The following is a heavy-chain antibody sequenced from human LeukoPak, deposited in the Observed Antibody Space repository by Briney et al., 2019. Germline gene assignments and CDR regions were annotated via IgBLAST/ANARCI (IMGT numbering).Heavy chain of an antibody. Sequence: GGSLRLSRAGSGFTFSIDIMNWVRQAPGKGLEWVSSISSSSSSIYYADSLKGGFTISRDNAKNSLYLLMNSLRAEDTAVYYCARIRYCSGGSCYYTCDSWGQGTLVTVSS. CDR3: ARIRYCSGGSCYYTCDS. CDR1: GFTFSIDI. V-gene: IGHV3-21*01. J-gene: IGHJ5*01. D-gene: IGHD2-15*01. CDR2: ISSSSSSI.